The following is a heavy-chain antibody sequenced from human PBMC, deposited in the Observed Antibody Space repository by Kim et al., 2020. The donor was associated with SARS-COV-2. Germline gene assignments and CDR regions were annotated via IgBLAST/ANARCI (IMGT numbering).Heavy chain of an antibody. CDR3: ASSREQQLGPPSGFQH. J-gene: IGHJ1*01. D-gene: IGHD6-13*01. CDR1: GGSISSSSYY. Sequence: SETLSLTCTVSGGSISSSSYYWGWIRQPPGKGLEWIGSIYYSGSTYYNPSRKSRVTISVDTSKNQFSLKLSSVTAADTAVYYCASSREQQLGPPSGFQHWGQGTLVTVSS. CDR2: IYYSGST. V-gene: IGHV4-39*01.